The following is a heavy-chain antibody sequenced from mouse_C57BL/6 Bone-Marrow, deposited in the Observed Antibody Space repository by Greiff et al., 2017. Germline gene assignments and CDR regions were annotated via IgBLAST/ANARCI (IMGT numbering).Heavy chain of an antibody. V-gene: IGHV14-3*01. CDR2: IDPANGNT. D-gene: IGHD3-1*01. Sequence: VQLQQSVAELVRPGASVKLSCTASGFYIKNTYMPWVKQSPEQGLEWIGRIDPANGNTKYAPKFQCKAPITADTSSNTAYLQLNRLPSADTAIYYCASRDWYFDVWGTGTSVTVSS. CDR1: GFYIKNTY. J-gene: IGHJ1*03. CDR3: ASRDWYFDV.